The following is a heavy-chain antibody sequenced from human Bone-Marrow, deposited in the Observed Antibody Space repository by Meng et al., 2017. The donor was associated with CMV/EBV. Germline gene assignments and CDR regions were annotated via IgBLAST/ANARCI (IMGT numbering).Heavy chain of an antibody. Sequence: GVGVGWVRQPPGKALEWLALIYWNDDTRYSPSLKSRLTITKDTSKNQVVLTMTNMDPVDTATYYCARLQDLGYCSSTSCYTVFDYWGQGTLVTVSS. CDR1: GVG. V-gene: IGHV2-5*01. D-gene: IGHD2-2*02. CDR3: ARLQDLGYCSSTSCYTVFDY. J-gene: IGHJ4*02. CDR2: IYWNDDT.